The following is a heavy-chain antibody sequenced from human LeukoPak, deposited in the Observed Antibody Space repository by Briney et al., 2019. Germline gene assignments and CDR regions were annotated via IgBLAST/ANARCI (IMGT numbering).Heavy chain of an antibody. Sequence: GESLKISCKGSGYSFTTYWIGWVRQMPGKGLEWMGVIYPYDSDTRYSPSFQGQVSISVGKSISTAYLQWSSLKASDTAMFYCARLGYCSSGLCYGGDYWGQGTLVTVSS. D-gene: IGHD2-15*01. J-gene: IGHJ4*02. CDR2: IYPYDSDT. V-gene: IGHV5-51*01. CDR3: ARLGYCSSGLCYGGDY. CDR1: GYSFTTYW.